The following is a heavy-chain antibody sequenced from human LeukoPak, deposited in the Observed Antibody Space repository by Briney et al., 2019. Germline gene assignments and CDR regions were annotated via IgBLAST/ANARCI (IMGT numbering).Heavy chain of an antibody. CDR1: GGTFSSYA. CDR2: IIPIFGTA. D-gene: IGHD7-27*01. Sequence: SVKVSCKASGGTFSSYAISWVRQAPGQGLGWMGGIIPIFGTANYAQKFQGRVTITTDESTSTAYMELSSLRSEDTAVYYCAMKSLGLGYYYYYMDVWGKGTTVTVSS. V-gene: IGHV1-69*05. J-gene: IGHJ6*03. CDR3: AMKSLGLGYYYYYMDV.